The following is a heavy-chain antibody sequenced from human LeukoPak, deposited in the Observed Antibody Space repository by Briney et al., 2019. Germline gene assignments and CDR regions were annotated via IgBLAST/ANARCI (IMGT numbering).Heavy chain of an antibody. CDR2: IYPGDSDT. Sequence: GESLKISYKGSGYIFTNYWIGWVRQMPGKSLEWMGIIYPGDSDTRYSPSFQGQVTISADKSISTAYVQWSSLKASDTAMYYCARHHYSSSSEGDYWGQGTLVTVSS. D-gene: IGHD6-6*01. V-gene: IGHV5-51*01. CDR3: ARHHYSSSSEGDY. CDR1: GYIFTNYW. J-gene: IGHJ4*02.